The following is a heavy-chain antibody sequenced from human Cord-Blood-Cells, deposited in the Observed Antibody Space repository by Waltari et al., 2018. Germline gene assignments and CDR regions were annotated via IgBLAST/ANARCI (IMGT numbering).Heavy chain of an antibody. CDR3: ARRGYSYGYFDY. CDR2: FDYSGST. Sequence: QLQLQESGPGLVKSSETLSLPCTVSGGFISSSSDYCGGTRQPPGKWLAWCGSFDYSGSTYDNPSLKSRVTISVDTSKNQFSLKLSSVTAADTAVYYCARRGYSYGYFDYWGQGTLVTVSS. CDR1: GGFISSSSDY. D-gene: IGHD5-18*01. V-gene: IGHV4-39*01. J-gene: IGHJ4*02.